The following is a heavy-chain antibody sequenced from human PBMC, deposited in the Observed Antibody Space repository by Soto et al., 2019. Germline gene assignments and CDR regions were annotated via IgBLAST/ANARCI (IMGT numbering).Heavy chain of an antibody. J-gene: IGHJ6*02. CDR1: GFTFSGFG. D-gene: IGHD1-26*01. CDR3: ARDMSGGTYNYYYGMDV. CDR2: VSYDGSVT. Sequence: PGGSLRLSCAASGFTFSGFGMHWLRQAPGKGLEWVGLVSYDGSVTYYADSVKGRFTISRDNSKNTLYLQMNSLRADDTAVYYCARDMSGGTYNYYYGMDVWGQGTTVTVSS. V-gene: IGHV3-33*01.